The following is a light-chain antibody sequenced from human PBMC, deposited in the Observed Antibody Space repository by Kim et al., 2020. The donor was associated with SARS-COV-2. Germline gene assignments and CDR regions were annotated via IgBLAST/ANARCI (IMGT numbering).Light chain of an antibody. V-gene: IGKV3-11*01. J-gene: IGKJ1*01. CDR1: QTVSGQ. CDR3: HQRDSWPRT. Sequence: LSPGEKAPLSCRASQTVSGQLGWYQQKPGQAPRLLIYDTSNRATGIPGRFSGSGSGTDFTLTISSLESEDSAVYYCHQRDSWPRTFGQGTKVDIK. CDR2: DTS.